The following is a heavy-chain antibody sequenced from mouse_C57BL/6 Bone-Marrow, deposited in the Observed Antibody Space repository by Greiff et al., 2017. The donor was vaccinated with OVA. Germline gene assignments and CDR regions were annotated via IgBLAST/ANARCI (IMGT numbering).Heavy chain of an antibody. J-gene: IGHJ4*01. D-gene: IGHD1-1*01. CDR3: ARHRIYYYGSSYRDYAMDY. V-gene: IGHV5-9*01. Sequence: EVQGVESGGGLVKPGGSLKLSCAASGFTFSSYTMSWVRQTPEKRLEWVATISGGGGNTYYPDSVKGRFTISRDNAKNTLYLQMSSLRSEDTALYYCARHRIYYYGSSYRDYAMDYWGQGTSVTVSS. CDR1: GFTFSSYT. CDR2: ISGGGGNT.